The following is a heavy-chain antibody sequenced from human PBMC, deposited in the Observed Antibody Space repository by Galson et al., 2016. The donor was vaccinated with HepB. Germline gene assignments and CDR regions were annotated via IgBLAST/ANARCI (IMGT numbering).Heavy chain of an antibody. CDR2: IFHSGRV. CDR1: GVSITSSDW. J-gene: IGHJ4*02. V-gene: IGHV4-4*02. Sequence: ETLSLTCAVSGVSITSSDWWSWVRQPPGQGLEWIGQIFHSGRVNYTPSHASRVTISIDTSNNHFSLRLTSVTAADTALYYCARQYWGGPSDYWGQGTLVTVSS. CDR3: ARQYWGGPSDY. D-gene: IGHD2/OR15-2a*01.